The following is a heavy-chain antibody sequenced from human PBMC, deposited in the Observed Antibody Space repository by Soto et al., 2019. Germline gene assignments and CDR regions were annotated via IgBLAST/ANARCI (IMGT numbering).Heavy chain of an antibody. D-gene: IGHD2-2*01. Sequence: QVQLVQSGAEVKKPGSSVKVSCKASGDTFSTYSISWVRQAPGQGLEWMGGIIAMFGVAVYAQKFQGRVTITADDPTSTGYMVLSRLRSEDTAFYYCAREVPGHSSRHPSWFEPWGQGSLVTVSS. CDR1: GDTFSTYS. CDR3: AREVPGHSSRHPSWFEP. CDR2: IIAMFGVA. J-gene: IGHJ5*02. V-gene: IGHV1-69*01.